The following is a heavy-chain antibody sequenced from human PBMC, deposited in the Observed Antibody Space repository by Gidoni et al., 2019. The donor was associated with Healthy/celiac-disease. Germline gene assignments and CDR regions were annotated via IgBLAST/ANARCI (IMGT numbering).Heavy chain of an antibody. J-gene: IGHJ5*02. Sequence: QVQLQESGPGLVKPSETLSLTCTVSGGSISSYYWSWIRQPPGKGLEWIGYIYYSGSTNYNPSLKSRVTISVDTSKNQFSLKLSSVTAADTAVYYCARLKRGIAARPGFDPWGQGTLVTV. CDR2: IYYSGST. V-gene: IGHV4-59*08. CDR1: GGSISSYY. CDR3: ARLKRGIAARPGFDP. D-gene: IGHD6-6*01.